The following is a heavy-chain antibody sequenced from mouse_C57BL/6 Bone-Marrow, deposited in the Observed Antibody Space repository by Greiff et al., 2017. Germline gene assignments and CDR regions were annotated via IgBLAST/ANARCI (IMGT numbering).Heavy chain of an antibody. CDR1: GYTFTSYW. CDR3: ARNRMGGY. J-gene: IGHJ2*01. D-gene: IGHD2-14*01. CDR2: IHPNSGST. V-gene: IGHV1-64*01. Sequence: QVQLQESGAELVKPGASVKLSCKASGYTFTSYWMHWVKQRPGQGLEWIGMIHPNSGSTNYNEKFKSKATLTVDKSSSTAYMQLSSLTSGDSAVYDCARNRMGGYWGQGTTLTVSS.